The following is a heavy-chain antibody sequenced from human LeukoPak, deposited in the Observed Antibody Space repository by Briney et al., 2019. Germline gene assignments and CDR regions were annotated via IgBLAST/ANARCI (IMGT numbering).Heavy chain of an antibody. J-gene: IGHJ3*02. CDR3: ARDLEGIYYDFWSGYSPNAFDI. D-gene: IGHD3-3*01. Sequence: GGSLRLSCAASGFTFGNYWMTWVRQPPGKGLEWVANIKQDGSEKHYVDSVKGRFTISRDNAKNSLYLQMNSLRAEDTAVYYCARDLEGIYYDFWSGYSPNAFDIWGQGTMVTVSS. CDR2: IKQDGSEK. CDR1: GFTFGNYW. V-gene: IGHV3-7*01.